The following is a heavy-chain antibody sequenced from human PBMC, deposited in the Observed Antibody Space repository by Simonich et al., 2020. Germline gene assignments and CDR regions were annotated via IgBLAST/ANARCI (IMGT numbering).Heavy chain of an antibody. CDR1: GYTFTGYY. Sequence: QVQLVQSGAEVKKPGASVKVSCKASGYTFTGYYMHWVRQAPGQGLEVIGWSNPNCGGTNYAQKFQGRVTRTRDTSISTAYMELSRLRSDDTAVYYCARDRAARYYYYYYMDVWGKGTTVTVSS. CDR2: SNPNCGGT. CDR3: ARDRAARYYYYYYMDV. V-gene: IGHV1-2*02. D-gene: IGHD6-6*01. J-gene: IGHJ6*03.